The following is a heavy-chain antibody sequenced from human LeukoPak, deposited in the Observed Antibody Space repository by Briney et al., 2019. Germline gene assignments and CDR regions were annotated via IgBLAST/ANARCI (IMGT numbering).Heavy chain of an antibody. CDR2: IYYSGST. D-gene: IGHD6-19*01. CDR1: GGSISSSSYY. J-gene: IGHJ4*02. Sequence: SETLSLTCTVSGGSISSSSYYWGWIRQPPGKGLEWIGSIYYSGSTYYNPSLKSRVPISVDTSKTQFSLKLSSVTAADRAVYYCARQSAVAGFGFDYWGQGTLVTVSS. V-gene: IGHV4-39*01. CDR3: ARQSAVAGFGFDY.